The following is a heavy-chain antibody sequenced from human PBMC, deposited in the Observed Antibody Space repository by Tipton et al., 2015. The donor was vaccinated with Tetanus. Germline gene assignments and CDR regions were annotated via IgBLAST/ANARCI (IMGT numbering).Heavy chain of an antibody. CDR3: ARIRQVGKPGPFFDY. D-gene: IGHD7-27*01. CDR2: IYYSGST. Sequence: LRLSCAASGFNFSDYGMNWVRQAPGKGLEWIGYIYYSGSTNYNPSLRSRVTISVDTSKNQFSLKLSSVTAADTAVYYCARIRQVGKPGPFFDYWGQGTLVTVSS. V-gene: IGHV4-59*01. CDR1: GFNFSDYG. J-gene: IGHJ4*02.